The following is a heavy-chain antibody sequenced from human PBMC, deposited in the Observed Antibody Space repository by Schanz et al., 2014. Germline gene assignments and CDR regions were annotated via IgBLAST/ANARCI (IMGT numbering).Heavy chain of an antibody. CDR3: ARGTMPGTFDI. CDR1: GGTFSSYA. J-gene: IGHJ3*02. CDR2: IIPILGIA. D-gene: IGHD2-2*01. V-gene: IGHV1-69*02. Sequence: QVQLVQSGAEVKKPGSPVKVSCKSSGGTFSSYAISWVRQAPGQGLEWMGRIIPILGIANYAQNFQGRVTITADKSTSTAYMELTSLRSEDTAVYYCARGTMPGTFDIWGEGTMVTVSS.